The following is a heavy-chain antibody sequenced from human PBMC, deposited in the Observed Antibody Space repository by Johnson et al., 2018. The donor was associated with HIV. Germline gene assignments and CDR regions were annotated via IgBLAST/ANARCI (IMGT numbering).Heavy chain of an antibody. D-gene: IGHD2-2*01. CDR3: AREGGDCSSTSCYQDAFDI. CDR1: GFTVSSNY. J-gene: IGHJ3*02. CDR2: IYSGGST. V-gene: IGHV3-66*01. Sequence: VQLVESGGGLVQPGGSLRLSCAASGFTVSSNYMSWVRQAPGKGLEWVSVIYSGGSTYYADPVKVRLTISRDNSKNTLYLQMNSLRAEDTAVYYCAREGGDCSSTSCYQDAFDIWGQGTMVTVSS.